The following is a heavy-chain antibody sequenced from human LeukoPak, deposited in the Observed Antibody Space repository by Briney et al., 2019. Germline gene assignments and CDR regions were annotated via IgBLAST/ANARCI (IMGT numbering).Heavy chain of an antibody. CDR2: ISSSSTI. V-gene: IGHV3-48*04. CDR1: GFTFTTYS. D-gene: IGHD2-21*01. J-gene: IGHJ6*03. Sequence: GGSLRLSCAASGFTFTTYSMNWVRQAPGKGLEWVSYISSSSTIYYADSVKGRFTISRDNAKNSLYLQMNSLRADDTAVYLCARVGDYYYMDVWGKGTTVTVSS. CDR3: ARVGDYYYMDV.